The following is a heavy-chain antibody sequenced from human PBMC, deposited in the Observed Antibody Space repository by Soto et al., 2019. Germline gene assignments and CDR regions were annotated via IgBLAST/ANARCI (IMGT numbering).Heavy chain of an antibody. CDR3: ARTTVVSGTPDFDY. Sequence: QVQLVESGGGVVQPGRSLRLSCAASGFTFSNFPMHWVRKAPGKGLEWVAVISYGGINNYYADSVKGRFTISRDDSKNTVYLQMNGLRPEGTAVYFCARTTVVSGTPDFDYWGQGALVTFSS. CDR2: ISYGGINN. J-gene: IGHJ4*02. V-gene: IGHV3-30-3*01. CDR1: GFTFSNFP. D-gene: IGHD4-4*01.